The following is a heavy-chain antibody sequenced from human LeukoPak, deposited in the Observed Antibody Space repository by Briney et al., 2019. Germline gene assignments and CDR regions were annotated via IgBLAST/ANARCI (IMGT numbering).Heavy chain of an antibody. D-gene: IGHD3-22*01. CDR1: GESFSGYY. CDR2: IKHSGGT. J-gene: IGHJ4*02. V-gene: IGHV4-34*01. CDR3: ARGREYYDSRELDY. Sequence: SETLSLTCAVYGESFSGYYWSWIRQPPGKGLEWIGEIKHSGGTNYNPSLKSRVTISVDTSKNQFSLKLSSVTAADTAVYYCARGREYYDSRELDYWGQGTLVTVSS.